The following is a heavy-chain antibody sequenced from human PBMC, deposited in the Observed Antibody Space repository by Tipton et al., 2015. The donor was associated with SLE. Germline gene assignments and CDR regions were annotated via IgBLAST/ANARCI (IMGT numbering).Heavy chain of an antibody. D-gene: IGHD4-17*01. J-gene: IGHJ1*01. Sequence: TLSLTCAVSGYSISSSYYWGWIRQPPGKGLEWIGSIYYSGSTYYNPSLKSRVTISVDTSKNQFSLKLSSVTAADTAVYYCARPMDYAGYFQHWGQGTLVTVSS. CDR2: IYYSGST. CDR1: GYSISSSYY. CDR3: ARPMDYAGYFQH. V-gene: IGHV4-38-2*01.